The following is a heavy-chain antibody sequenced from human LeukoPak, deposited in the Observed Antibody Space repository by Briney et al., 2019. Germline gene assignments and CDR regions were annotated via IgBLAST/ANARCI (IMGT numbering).Heavy chain of an antibody. J-gene: IGHJ4*02. Sequence: ASAKVSCKASGYTFTSYGISWVRQAPGQGLEWMGWISGNNGNTNYAQKLQGRVTMTTDTSKSTAYMELRSLRSDDTAVFYCARGRAAGTFWLDYWGQGTLVTVSS. CDR3: ARGRAAGTFWLDY. V-gene: IGHV1-18*01. D-gene: IGHD6-13*01. CDR1: GYTFTSYG. CDR2: ISGNNGNT.